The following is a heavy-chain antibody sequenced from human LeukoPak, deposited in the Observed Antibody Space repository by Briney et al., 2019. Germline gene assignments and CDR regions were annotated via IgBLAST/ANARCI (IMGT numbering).Heavy chain of an antibody. Sequence: SETLSLTCAVSGGSISSNNWWSWVRQAPGKGLEWIGEISHSGTTGYNSSLKSRVAISVDKSKNQFSLKLSSVTAADTAVYYCARNMVGETTFDYWGQGTLVTVSS. D-gene: IGHD2/OR15-2a*01. CDR3: ARNMVGETTFDY. V-gene: IGHV4-4*02. CDR1: GGSISSNNW. J-gene: IGHJ4*02. CDR2: ISHSGTT.